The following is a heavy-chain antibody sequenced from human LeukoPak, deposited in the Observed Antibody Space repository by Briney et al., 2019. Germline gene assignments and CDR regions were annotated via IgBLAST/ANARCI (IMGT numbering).Heavy chain of an antibody. Sequence: SETLSLTCAVYGGSFSGYYWSWIRQPPGKGLEWIGEINHSGGTKYNPSLKSRVTISVDTSKNQFSLKLSSVTAADTAMYYCARVPGAITQEAFDYWGQGTLVTVSS. CDR3: ARVPGAITQEAFDY. CDR1: GGSFSGYY. D-gene: IGHD1-26*01. V-gene: IGHV4-34*01. CDR2: INHSGGT. J-gene: IGHJ4*02.